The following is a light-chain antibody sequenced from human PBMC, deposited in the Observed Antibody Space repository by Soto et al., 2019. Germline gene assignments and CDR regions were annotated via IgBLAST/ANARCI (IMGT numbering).Light chain of an antibody. CDR3: QVWDSGSDHYV. CDR2: DDS. CDR1: NIGTKS. J-gene: IGLJ1*01. Sequence: SYELTQPPSVSVAPGQTARITCWGNNIGTKSVHWYQQKPGQAPVLVVYDDSDRPSGIPERFSGSNSGSTATLTISRVEAGDEADFYCQVWDSGSDHYVFGTGTKVTVL. V-gene: IGLV3-21*02.